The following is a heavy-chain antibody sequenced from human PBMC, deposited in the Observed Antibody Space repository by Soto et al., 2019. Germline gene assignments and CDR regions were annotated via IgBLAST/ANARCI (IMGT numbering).Heavy chain of an antibody. V-gene: IGHV1-18*01. Sequence: QVQLVQSGAEVKKPGASVKVSCKASGYTFTSYGISWVRQAPGQGLEWMGWISAYNGNTNYAQKLQGRVTMTTDTXXXXXXXXXXSLRXXXXXXXXXXXEYGDY. D-gene: IGHD2-2*01. CDR1: GYTFTSYG. CDR3: XXEYGDY. CDR2: ISAYNGNT. J-gene: IGHJ4*01.